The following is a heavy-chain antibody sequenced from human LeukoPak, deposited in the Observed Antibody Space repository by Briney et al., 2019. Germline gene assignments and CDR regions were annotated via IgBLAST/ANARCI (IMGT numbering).Heavy chain of an antibody. V-gene: IGHV4-30-4*01. CDR1: GGSISSGDYY. D-gene: IGHD6-13*01. CDR3: AREMAPSYSSSSNWFDP. CDR2: IYYSGNT. J-gene: IGHJ5*02. Sequence: SETLSLTCTVSGGSISSGDYYWSWIRQPPGKGLEWIGYIYYSGNTYYNPSLKSRVTISVDTSKNQFSLKLSPVTAADTAVYYCAREMAPSYSSSSNWFDPWGQGTLVTVSS.